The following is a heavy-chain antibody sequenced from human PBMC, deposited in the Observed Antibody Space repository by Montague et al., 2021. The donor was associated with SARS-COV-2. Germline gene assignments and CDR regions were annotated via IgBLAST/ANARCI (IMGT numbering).Heavy chain of an antibody. CDR2: MNPNSGNT. Sequence: LGKVSCTASGYTFTSYDINWLRQAAGQGLEWMGWMNPNSGNTGYSQKFQGRVTMTRNTSISTAYMELSSLRSEDTAVYYCARGVNYQLIFSYYYYMDVWGKGTTVTVSS. CDR3: ARGVNYQLIFSYYYYMDV. CDR1: GYTFTSYD. D-gene: IGHD2-2*01. V-gene: IGHV1-8*01. J-gene: IGHJ6*03.